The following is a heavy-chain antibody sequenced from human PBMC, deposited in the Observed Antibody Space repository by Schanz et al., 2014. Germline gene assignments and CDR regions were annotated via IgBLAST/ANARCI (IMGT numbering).Heavy chain of an antibody. CDR1: GFTFSTYA. CDR2: INTGGDST. CDR3: ARGGSGSHYRLDY. D-gene: IGHD1-26*01. V-gene: IGHV3-23*01. Sequence: EVQLLESGGTLVRPGGSLRLSCAASGFTFSTYAMAWVRQAPGKGLEWVSSINTGGDSTYYADSMKGRFTVSRDNAENALYLQMNSLRAEDTGLYFCARGGSGSHYRLDYWGQGTLVTVSS. J-gene: IGHJ4*02.